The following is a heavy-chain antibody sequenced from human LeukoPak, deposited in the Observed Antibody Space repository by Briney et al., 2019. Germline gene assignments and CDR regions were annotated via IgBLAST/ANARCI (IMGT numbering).Heavy chain of an antibody. Sequence: SVKVSCKASGGTFSNYAISWVRQAPGQGLEWMGGIIPIFGTANYAQKFQGRVTITADESTSTAYMELSSLRSEDTAVYYCASPTVTTNDAFDIWGQGTVVTVSS. CDR3: ASPTVTTNDAFDI. V-gene: IGHV1-69*01. J-gene: IGHJ3*02. D-gene: IGHD4-17*01. CDR1: GGTFSNYA. CDR2: IIPIFGTA.